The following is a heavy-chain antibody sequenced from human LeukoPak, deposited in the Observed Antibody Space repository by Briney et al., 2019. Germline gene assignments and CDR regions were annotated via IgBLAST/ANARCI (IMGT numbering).Heavy chain of an antibody. D-gene: IGHD3-10*01. J-gene: IGHJ3*02. V-gene: IGHV3-33*01. CDR3: ARVRDNAFDI. CDR2: IWYDGSKK. Sequence: GRSLRLSCAASGFTFSRYGIHWVRQAPGKGLEWVAVIWYDGSKKNYADSVKGRFTISRDNSKNTEFLQMNSLRAEDTAVYYCARVRDNAFDIWGQGTKVTVSS. CDR1: GFTFSRYG.